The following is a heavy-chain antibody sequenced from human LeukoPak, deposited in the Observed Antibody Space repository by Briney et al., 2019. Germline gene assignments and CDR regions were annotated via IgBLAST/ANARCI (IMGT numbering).Heavy chain of an antibody. CDR2: ISNDGNSK. CDR1: GFTFSSYG. D-gene: IGHD5-12*01. CDR3: ARDRSGFYSVDH. J-gene: IGHJ4*02. V-gene: IGHV3-30*03. Sequence: SGGSLRLSCAASGFTFSSYGMHWVRQAPGKGLEWVALISNDGNSKDYADSVKGRFTLSGDNSKTTVYLQMNSLRAEDTAVYYCARDRSGFYSVDHWGQGTLVIVSS.